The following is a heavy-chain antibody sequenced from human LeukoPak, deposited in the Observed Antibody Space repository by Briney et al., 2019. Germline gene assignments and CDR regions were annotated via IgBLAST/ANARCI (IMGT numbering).Heavy chain of an antibody. CDR3: ARDPLGGYYDRSGYRISYYYGMDV. D-gene: IGHD3-22*01. CDR1: GFTVSSNY. V-gene: IGHV3-53*01. CDR2: IYAGGST. Sequence: GSLRLSCAASGFTVSSNYMSWVRQAPGKGLEWVSVIYAGGSTYYADSVKGRFTISRDNSNNTLYLQMNSLRAEDTAVYYCARDPLGGYYDRSGYRISYYYGMDVWGQGTTVTVSS. J-gene: IGHJ6*02.